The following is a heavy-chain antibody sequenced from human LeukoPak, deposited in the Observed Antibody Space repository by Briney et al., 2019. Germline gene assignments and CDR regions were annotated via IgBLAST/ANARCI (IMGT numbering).Heavy chain of an antibody. CDR1: GYTFTRYG. CDR3: ARDVVVPAAIHWFDP. D-gene: IGHD2-2*01. Sequence: ASVKVCCKASGYTFTRYGISWVRQAPGQGLEWMGWISAYNGNTNYAQKLQGRVTMTTDTSTSTAYMELRSLRSDDTAVYYCARDVVVPAAIHWFDPWGQGTLVTVSS. CDR2: ISAYNGNT. J-gene: IGHJ5*02. V-gene: IGHV1-18*01.